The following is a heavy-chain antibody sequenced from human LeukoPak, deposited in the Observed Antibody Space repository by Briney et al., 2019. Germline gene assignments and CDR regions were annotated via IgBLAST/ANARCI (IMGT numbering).Heavy chain of an antibody. J-gene: IGHJ4*02. CDR1: GVSITTYY. D-gene: IGHD3-22*01. CDR2: IYHSGST. CDR3: ARQLYDSSGYPFDY. Sequence: PSENLSLTYTLSGVSITTYYWTWIRQPPGEGQNWLGDIYHSGSTKYNPSLKSRVTISVDTSKNQFSLRLSSVTAADTAVYYCARQLYDSSGYPFDYWGQGTLVTVSS. V-gene: IGHV4-59*08.